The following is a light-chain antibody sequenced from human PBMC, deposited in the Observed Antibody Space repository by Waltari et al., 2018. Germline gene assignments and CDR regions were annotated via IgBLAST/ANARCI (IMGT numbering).Light chain of an antibody. CDR2: GPT. CDR1: QKISNN. J-gene: IGKJ3*01. V-gene: IGKV3-15*01. CDR3: LQYNDWPPLFT. Sequence: EIEMTQSPAIMFVSPGERVTLSCRASQKISNNFAWYQQKPGQAPRLLSYGPTTRASGIPGRFRGSGSGTESTLTIDGLQSEDFAVYYCLQYNDWPPLFTFGPGTKVEIK.